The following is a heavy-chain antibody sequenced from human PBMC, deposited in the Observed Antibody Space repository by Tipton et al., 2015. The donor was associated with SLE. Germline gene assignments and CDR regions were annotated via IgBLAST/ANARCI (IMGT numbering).Heavy chain of an antibody. CDR2: ISYSGST. D-gene: IGHD5-12*01. Sequence: TLSLTCTVSDGSISFGDYHWSWIRQPPGKGLEWLGYISYSGSTYYRPSLKSRVTISLDSSKSQFSLRLSSVAAADTAVYYCARGLKVDRVATAYYWYFDLWGRGTRVTVSS. J-gene: IGHJ2*01. V-gene: IGHV4-30-4*01. CDR1: DGSISFGDYH. CDR3: ARGLKVDRVATAYYWYFDL.